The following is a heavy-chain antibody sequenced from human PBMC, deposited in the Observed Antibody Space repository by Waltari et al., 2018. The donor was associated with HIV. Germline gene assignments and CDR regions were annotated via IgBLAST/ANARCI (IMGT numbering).Heavy chain of an antibody. CDR3: ATALYSSSSAGSIDY. J-gene: IGHJ4*02. CDR2: INPNSGGT. CDR1: GYTFTGYY. Sequence: QVQLVQSVAEVKKPGASVKVSCKASGYTFTGYYMHWVRHAPGQGLEWMGWINPNSGGTNYAQKFQGRVTMTRETSISTAYMELSRLRSDETAVYYCATALYSSSSAGSIDYWGQGTLVTVSS. V-gene: IGHV1-2*02. D-gene: IGHD6-6*01.